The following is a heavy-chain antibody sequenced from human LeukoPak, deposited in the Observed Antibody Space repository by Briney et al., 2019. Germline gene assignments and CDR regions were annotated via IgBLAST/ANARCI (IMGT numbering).Heavy chain of an antibody. V-gene: IGHV3-33*08. D-gene: IGHD2-8*01. CDR2: IWYDGSKK. J-gene: IGHJ6*02. Sequence: GGSLRLSCSASGFTFSGYGMHWVRQAPGKGLEWVAVIWYDGSKKYCADSVKGRFTISRDISKNTLYLQMNSLRAEDMAVYYCARDVFYGMDVWGQGSTVTVSS. CDR1: GFTFSGYG. CDR3: ARDVFYGMDV.